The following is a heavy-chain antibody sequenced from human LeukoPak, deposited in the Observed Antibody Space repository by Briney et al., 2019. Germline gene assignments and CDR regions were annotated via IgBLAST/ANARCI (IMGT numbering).Heavy chain of an antibody. J-gene: IGHJ6*03. CDR3: ASLVGATDYYYYYMDV. CDR2: ISSSSSTI. CDR1: GFTFSSYS. Sequence: GGSLRLSCAASGFTFSSYSMNWVRQAPGKGLEWVSYISSSSSTIYYADSVKGRFTISRDNAKNSLYLQMNSLRAEDTAVYYCASLVGATDYYYYYMDVWGKGTTVTVSS. D-gene: IGHD1-26*01. V-gene: IGHV3-48*01.